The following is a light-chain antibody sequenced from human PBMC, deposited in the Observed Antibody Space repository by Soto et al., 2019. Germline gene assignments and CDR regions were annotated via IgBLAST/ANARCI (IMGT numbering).Light chain of an antibody. CDR2: DVS. CDR1: QSVSSSY. V-gene: IGKV3-20*01. CDR3: QLYGSSPRP. Sequence: EIVLTQSPGTLSLSPGERATLSCRASQSVSSSYLARYQQKPGQAPRLLIYDVSTRATDIPDRFSGSGSGTDFTLIISRLEPEDFAVYYCQLYGSSPRPFGQGTKVEIK. J-gene: IGKJ1*01.